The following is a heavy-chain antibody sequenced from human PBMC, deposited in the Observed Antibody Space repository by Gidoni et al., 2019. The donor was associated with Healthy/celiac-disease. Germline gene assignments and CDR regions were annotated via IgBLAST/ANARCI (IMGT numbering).Heavy chain of an antibody. CDR3: ARYLYYYGMDV. Sequence: EVQLAESGGGLVKPGGCLRLPCAAAGVTFSSYSMNWVSQDPGKGLEWVSSISSSSSYIYYADSVKGRFTISRDNAKNSLYLQMNSLIAEATAVYYCARYLYYYGMDVWGQGTPVTVSS. V-gene: IGHV3-21*01. CDR1: GVTFSSYS. CDR2: ISSSSSYI. J-gene: IGHJ6*02.